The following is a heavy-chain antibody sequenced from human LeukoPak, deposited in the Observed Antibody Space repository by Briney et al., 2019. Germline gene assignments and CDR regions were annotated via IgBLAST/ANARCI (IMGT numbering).Heavy chain of an antibody. CDR2: IYYSGST. Sequence: SETLSLTCTVSGGSISSSSYYWGWIRQPPVKGLEWIGRIYYSGSTYYNPTLKSRVTIYVDTSKTQFSLKLSSVTAADTAVYYCARHEETGCFDYWGQGTLVTVSS. D-gene: IGHD1-1*01. V-gene: IGHV4-39*01. CDR3: ARHEETGCFDY. CDR1: GGSISSSSYY. J-gene: IGHJ4*02.